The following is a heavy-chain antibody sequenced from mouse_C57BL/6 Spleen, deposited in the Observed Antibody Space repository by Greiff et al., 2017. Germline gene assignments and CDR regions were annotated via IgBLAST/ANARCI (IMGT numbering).Heavy chain of an antibody. CDR2: IWGDGST. CDR3: AITYGSSYGDAMDY. CDR1: GFSLTSYG. Sequence: VKLVESGPGLVAPSQSLSITCTVSGFSLTSYGVSWVRQPPGKGLEWLGVIWGDGSTNYHSALISRLSISKDNSKSQVFLKLNSLQTDDTATYYCAITYGSSYGDAMDYWGQGTSVTVSS. V-gene: IGHV2-3*01. D-gene: IGHD1-1*01. J-gene: IGHJ4*01.